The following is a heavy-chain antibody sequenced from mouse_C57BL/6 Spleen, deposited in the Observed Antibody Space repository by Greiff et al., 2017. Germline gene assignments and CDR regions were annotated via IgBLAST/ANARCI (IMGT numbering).Heavy chain of an antibody. CDR1: GYTFTSYW. J-gene: IGHJ3*01. V-gene: IGHV1-52*01. D-gene: IGHD2-4*01. CDR3: AREDYDGFAY. Sequence: QVQLQQSGAELVRPGSSVKLSCKASGYTFTSYWMHWVKQRPIQGLEWIGNIDPSDSETHYNQKFKDKATLTVDKSSSTAYMQLSSLTSEDSAVYYCAREDYDGFAYWGQGTLVTVSA. CDR2: IDPSDSET.